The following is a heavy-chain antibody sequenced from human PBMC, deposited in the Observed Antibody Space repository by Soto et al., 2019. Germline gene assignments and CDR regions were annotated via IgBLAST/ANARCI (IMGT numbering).Heavy chain of an antibody. J-gene: IGHJ3*02. Sequence: QVQLVESGGAVVQPGRSLRLSCTASGFTFNTYRMHWVRQAPGKGLEWVAVIWFDGSNKFYLDSVKGRFTISRDNSKNTVYLQMNNVRDEDTAVYHCTGPRYSGDDPDALAIWGRGKVVTDST. V-gene: IGHV3-33*01. CDR1: GFTFNTYR. CDR3: TGPRYSGDDPDALAI. CDR2: IWFDGSNK. D-gene: IGHD5-12*01.